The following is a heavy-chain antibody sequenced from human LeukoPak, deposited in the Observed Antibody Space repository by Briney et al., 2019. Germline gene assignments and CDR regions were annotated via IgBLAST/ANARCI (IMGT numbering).Heavy chain of an antibody. J-gene: IGHJ4*02. V-gene: IGHV3-9*01. Sequence: GGSLRLSCAASGFTFDDYAMHWVRQAPGKGLEWVSGISWKSDRIGYADSVKGRFTISRDNAKNSLYLQMNSLRAEDTAVYYCAKDLTLRYFDWPMGPFDYWGQGTLVTVSS. CDR2: ISWKSDRI. CDR3: AKDLTLRYFDWPMGPFDY. D-gene: IGHD3-9*01. CDR1: GFTFDDYA.